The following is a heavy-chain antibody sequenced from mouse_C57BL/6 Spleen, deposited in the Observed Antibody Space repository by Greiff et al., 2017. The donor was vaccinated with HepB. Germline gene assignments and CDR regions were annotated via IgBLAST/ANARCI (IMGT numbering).Heavy chain of an antibody. J-gene: IGHJ1*03. CDR2: ISSGGSYT. CDR3: ARPNYYGSSYHWYFDV. CDR1: GFTFSSYG. D-gene: IGHD1-1*01. V-gene: IGHV5-6*01. Sequence: VQLQQSGGDLVKPGGSLKLSCAASGFTFSSYGMSWVRQTPDKKLEWVATISSGGSYTYYPDSVKERFTISRDNAKNTRYLQMSSLKYEDTAMYYCARPNYYGSSYHWYFDVWGTGTTVTVSS.